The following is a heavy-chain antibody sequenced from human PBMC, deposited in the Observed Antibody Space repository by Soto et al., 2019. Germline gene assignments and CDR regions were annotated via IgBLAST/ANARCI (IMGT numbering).Heavy chain of an antibody. D-gene: IGHD3-3*01. CDR1: GGSFKRGSYS. CDR3: ARDFAYFDS. Sequence: SETLSLTCTVSGGSFKRGSYSWSWLRQPPGKGLEWIVYVYDTGRTSYNPSLKSRVSISMDTSKNQFSLNLDSVTAADTAVYFCARDFAYFDSWGQGTLVTVSS. CDR2: VYDTGRT. J-gene: IGHJ4*02. V-gene: IGHV4-61*01.